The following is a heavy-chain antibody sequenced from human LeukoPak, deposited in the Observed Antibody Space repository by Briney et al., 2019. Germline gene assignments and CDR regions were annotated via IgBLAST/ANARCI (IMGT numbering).Heavy chain of an antibody. Sequence: GRSLRLSCAASGFTFDDYAMPWVRQAPGKGLEWVSGISWNSGSIGYADSVKGRFTISRDNAKNSLYLQMNSLRAEDTALYYCAKAVTNYFDYWGQGTLVTVSS. CDR3: AKAVTNYFDY. V-gene: IGHV3-9*01. D-gene: IGHD4-11*01. CDR1: GFTFDDYA. CDR2: ISWNSGSI. J-gene: IGHJ4*02.